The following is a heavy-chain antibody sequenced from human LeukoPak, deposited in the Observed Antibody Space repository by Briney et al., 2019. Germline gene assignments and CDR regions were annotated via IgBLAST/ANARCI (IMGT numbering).Heavy chain of an antibody. J-gene: IGHJ4*02. V-gene: IGHV3-30-3*01. CDR3: ARDYYDSSGYYFLFDY. CDR2: ISYDGSNK. Sequence: PGGSLRLSCAASGFTFSSYAMHWVRQAPGKGLEWVAVISYDGSNKYYADSVKGRFTISRDNSKNTLYLQMNSLRAEDTAVYYCARDYYDSSGYYFLFDYWGQGTLVTVSS. CDR1: GFTFSSYA. D-gene: IGHD3-22*01.